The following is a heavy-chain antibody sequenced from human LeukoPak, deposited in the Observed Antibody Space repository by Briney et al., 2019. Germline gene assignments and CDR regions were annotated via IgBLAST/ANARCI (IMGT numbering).Heavy chain of an antibody. CDR1: GYTFTGYY. Sequence: ASVKVSCKASGYTFTGYYMHWVRRAPGQGRLWMGWINPNSGGTNYAQKFQGRVTMTRDTSISTAYMELSRLRSDDTAVYYCARGAQLPDAFDIWGQGTMVTVSS. V-gene: IGHV1-2*02. CDR2: INPNSGGT. CDR3: ARGAQLPDAFDI. D-gene: IGHD2-2*01. J-gene: IGHJ3*02.